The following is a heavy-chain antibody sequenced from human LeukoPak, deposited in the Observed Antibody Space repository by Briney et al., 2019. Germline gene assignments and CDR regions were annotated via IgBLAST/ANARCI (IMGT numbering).Heavy chain of an antibody. CDR2: IYYSGST. V-gene: IGHV4-39*01. CDR3: ARQVVVAVAAAYWFDS. J-gene: IGHJ5*01. D-gene: IGHD2-15*01. Sequence: SETLSLTCTVSSDSIYSSNYYWGWIRQPPGKGLEWIGGIYYSGSTYYNPSLKSRVTISVDTSKNQFSLKLSSVTAADTAVYYCARQVVVAVAAAYWFDSWGQGTLVTVSS. CDR1: SDSIYSSNYY.